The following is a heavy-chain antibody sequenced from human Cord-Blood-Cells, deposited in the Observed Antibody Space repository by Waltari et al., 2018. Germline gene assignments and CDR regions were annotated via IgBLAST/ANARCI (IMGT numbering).Heavy chain of an antibody. CDR2: INHSGST. Sequence: QVQLQQWGAGLLKPSETLSLTCAVYGGSFSGYYWSWIRQPPGKGLEWIGEINHSGSTNYNPSIKSRVTISVDTSKNQFSLKLSSVTAADTAVYYCARRHYTVVTPFDYWGQGTLVTVSS. V-gene: IGHV4-34*01. CDR1: GGSFSGYY. D-gene: IGHD2-21*02. CDR3: ARRHYTVVTPFDY. J-gene: IGHJ4*02.